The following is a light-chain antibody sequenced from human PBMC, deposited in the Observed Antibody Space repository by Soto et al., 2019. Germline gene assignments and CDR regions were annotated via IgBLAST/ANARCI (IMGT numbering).Light chain of an antibody. V-gene: IGKV3-20*01. CDR3: QQYGGSTRT. CDR2: GAS. CDR1: QSVTPQ. Sequence: ILLTQSPCTLSLSPGERAALSRRASQSVTPQLGWYPQKPRQAPRLIIHGASSRATGVPDRITGSGSGTDVTLSISRLEPEDFAVYFCQQYGGSTRTFGQGTKVDI. J-gene: IGKJ1*01.